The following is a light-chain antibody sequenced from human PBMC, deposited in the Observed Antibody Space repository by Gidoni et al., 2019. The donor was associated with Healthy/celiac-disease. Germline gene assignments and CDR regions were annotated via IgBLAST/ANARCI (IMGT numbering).Light chain of an antibody. Sequence: EIVLTQSPATLSLSPAEISTLSFRASHSVRSYLAWYQQKPGQAPRLLIYDASNRATGLPARFSGSGSGTDFTLTISSLAPEDCAVYYCQQRSNWPLTFGGGTKVEIK. CDR3: QQRSNWPLT. CDR1: HSVRSY. J-gene: IGKJ4*01. V-gene: IGKV3-11*01. CDR2: DAS.